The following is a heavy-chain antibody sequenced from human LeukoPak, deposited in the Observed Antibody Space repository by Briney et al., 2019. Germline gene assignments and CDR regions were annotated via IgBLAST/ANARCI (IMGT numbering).Heavy chain of an antibody. CDR2: ISGSGGST. Sequence: PGGSLRLSCAASGFTFSSYAMSWVRQAPGKGLEWVSAISGSGGSTYYADSVKGRFTISRDNSKNTLYLQMNSLRAEDTAVYYCAGDRGDIVVVPAAMNYWGQGTLVTVSS. V-gene: IGHV3-23*01. CDR1: GFTFSSYA. D-gene: IGHD2-2*01. CDR3: AGDRGDIVVVPAAMNY. J-gene: IGHJ4*02.